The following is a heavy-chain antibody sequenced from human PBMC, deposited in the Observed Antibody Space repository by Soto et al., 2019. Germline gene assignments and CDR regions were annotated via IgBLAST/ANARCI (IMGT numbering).Heavy chain of an antibody. J-gene: IGHJ4*02. CDR2: VYTSGST. Sequence: QEQLRESGPGLVKPSETLSITCSISDDSIGPYYWTWIRQTPRKELQWIGYVYTSGSTKDNSSLNSRVTNSLDASNGQFALTLSAVTAADTGVYYCAREVVGNTWPGIFDSWGRGTLVVVSS. CDR3: AREVVGNTWPGIFDS. CDR1: DDSIGPYY. V-gene: IGHV4-4*08.